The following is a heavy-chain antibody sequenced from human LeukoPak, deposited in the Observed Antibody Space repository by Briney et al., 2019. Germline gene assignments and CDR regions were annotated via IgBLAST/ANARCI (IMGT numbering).Heavy chain of an antibody. V-gene: IGHV3-23*01. CDR2: ISGSGGST. CDR3: AKDSARLSYYYYMDV. Sequence: YPGGSLRLSCAASGFTFSSYAMSWVRQAPGKGLEWVSAISGSGGSTYYADSVKGRFTISRDSSKNTLYLQMNSLRAEDTAVYYCAKDSARLSYYYYMDVWGKGTTVTVSS. J-gene: IGHJ6*03. D-gene: IGHD6-6*01. CDR1: GFTFSSYA.